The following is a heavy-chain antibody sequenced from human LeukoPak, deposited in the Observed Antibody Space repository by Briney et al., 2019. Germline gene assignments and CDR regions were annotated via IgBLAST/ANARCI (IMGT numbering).Heavy chain of an antibody. CDR1: GFTFSSYE. V-gene: IGHV4-39*07. Sequence: SGGSLRLSRAASGFTFSSYEMNWVRQAPGKGLEWVGTIYYGGSIYGDPSLKGRITISLDTCKNQFSLKLNSVTAADTAVYYCARAGWELLSASFDPWGQGTLVIVSS. J-gene: IGHJ5*02. CDR2: IYYGGSI. D-gene: IGHD1-26*01. CDR3: ARAGWELLSASFDP.